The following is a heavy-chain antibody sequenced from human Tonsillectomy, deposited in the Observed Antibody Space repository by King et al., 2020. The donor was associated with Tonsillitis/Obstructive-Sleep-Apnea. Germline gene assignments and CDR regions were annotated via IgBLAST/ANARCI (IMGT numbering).Heavy chain of an antibody. V-gene: IGHV3-23*04. CDR1: GFTFSNYA. J-gene: IGHJ3*01. CDR3: AKDGVITISGVAGDTFDL. Sequence: VQLVESGGGLVQPGGSLRLSCAASGFTFSNYAMSWVRQAPGKGLEWVSGISASDGTIYYADSVKGRFTISRDKSKNTLYLQMNSLRAEDTAAYYCAKDGVITISGVAGDTFDLWGRGTMVTVSS. CDR2: ISASDGTI. D-gene: IGHD3-3*01.